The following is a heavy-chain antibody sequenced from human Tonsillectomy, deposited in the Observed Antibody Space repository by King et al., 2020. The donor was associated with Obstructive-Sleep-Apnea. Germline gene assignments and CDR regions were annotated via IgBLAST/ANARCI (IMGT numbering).Heavy chain of an antibody. J-gene: IGHJ4*02. Sequence: LQESGPGLVKPSETLSLTCTVSGDSISTSTYSWDWIRQPPGKGLEWVGTIYYSGSTYYNPSLRGRVTISVDTSKNHFSLNLSSLTAADTAVYFCARGLGDWGQGVLVTVSS. D-gene: IGHD5/OR15-5a*01. CDR2: IYYSGST. V-gene: IGHV4-39*07. CDR1: GDSISTSTYS. CDR3: ARGLGD.